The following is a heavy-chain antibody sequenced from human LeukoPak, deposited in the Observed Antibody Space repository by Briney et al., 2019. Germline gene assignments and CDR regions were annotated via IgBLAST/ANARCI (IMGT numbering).Heavy chain of an antibody. V-gene: IGHV3-30*02. CDR1: GFTLSSYV. J-gene: IGHJ6*03. Sequence: GGSLRHSCAPSGFTLSSYVMHWVRQAPRKGLQWVAFIRYEGSNKYYADSVKGRFTISRDNSKKTLYLQMSSLRAEDTAVYYCANNPPNIVEVTADTRYYYYMDVWGKGSTVTVSS. CDR3: ANNPPNIVEVTADTRYYYYMDV. CDR2: IRYEGSNK. D-gene: IGHD2-2*01.